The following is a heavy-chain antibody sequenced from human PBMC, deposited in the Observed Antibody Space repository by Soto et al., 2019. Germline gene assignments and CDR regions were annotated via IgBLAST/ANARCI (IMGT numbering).Heavy chain of an antibody. CDR2: ISPDGSNT. CDR1: GFTFSNYL. CDR3: ARDKWKSY. D-gene: IGHD1-20*01. J-gene: IGHJ4*02. V-gene: IGHV3-74*01. Sequence: GGSLRLSCVASGFTFSNYLMHWVRQAPGKGLVWVSRISPDGSNTNYAASVKGRFTISRDNAKNTVYLQMNSLSAADTALYYCARDKWKSYWGQGTLVTVSS.